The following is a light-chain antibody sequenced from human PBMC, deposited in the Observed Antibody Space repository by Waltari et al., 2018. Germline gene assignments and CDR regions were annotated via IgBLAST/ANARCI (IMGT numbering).Light chain of an antibody. J-gene: IGLJ2*01. Sequence: QSVLTQPPSVSGAPGQRVTISCTGRSSHIGAGYDVHWYQQLPGTAPKLLIYGNSNRPSGVPDRFSGSKSGTSASLAITGLQAEDEADYYCQSYDNSLYVVFGGGTKLTVL. V-gene: IGLV1-40*01. CDR3: QSYDNSLYVV. CDR1: SSHIGAGYD. CDR2: GNS.